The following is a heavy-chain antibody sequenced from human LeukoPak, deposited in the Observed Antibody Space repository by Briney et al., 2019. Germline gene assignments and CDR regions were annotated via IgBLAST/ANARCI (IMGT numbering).Heavy chain of an antibody. CDR3: AREGYYGSGSPPSLYFDY. Sequence: GGSLGLSCAASGFTFRNYVIHWVRQAPGKGLEWVAVTSSDLNVKLYADSVKGRFTISRDNSRSTLHLQMNSLRPEDTAIYYCAREGYYGSGSPPSLYFDYWGQGTLVTVPS. CDR1: GFTFRNYV. D-gene: IGHD3-10*01. J-gene: IGHJ4*02. V-gene: IGHV3-30-3*01. CDR2: TSSDLNVK.